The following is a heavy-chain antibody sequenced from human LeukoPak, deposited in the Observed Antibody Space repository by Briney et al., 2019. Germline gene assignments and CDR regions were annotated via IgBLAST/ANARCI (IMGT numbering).Heavy chain of an antibody. D-gene: IGHD3-3*01. CDR2: IWYDGSNK. Sequence: AGGSLRLSCAASGFTFSSYGMHWVRQAPGKGLEWVAVIWYDGSNKYYADSVKGRFTISRDNSKNTLYLQMNSLRAEDTAVYYCARGTFWSGYYLEDGMDVWGQGTTVTVSS. J-gene: IGHJ6*02. V-gene: IGHV3-33*01. CDR3: ARGTFWSGYYLEDGMDV. CDR1: GFTFSSYG.